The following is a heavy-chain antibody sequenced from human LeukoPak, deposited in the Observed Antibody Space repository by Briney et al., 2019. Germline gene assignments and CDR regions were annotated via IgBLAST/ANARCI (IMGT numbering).Heavy chain of an antibody. V-gene: IGHV3-48*03. CDR2: ISSSGGTI. D-gene: IGHD5-18*01. CDR1: GFTFSSYE. CDR3: AREGYTYGYGSWFDP. J-gene: IGHJ5*02. Sequence: PGGSLRLSCAASGFTFSSYEMNWVRQAPGKGLEWVSYISSSGGTIYYADSVKGRFTISRDNAKNSLSLQMNSLRAEDTAVYYCAREGYTYGYGSWFDPRGQGTLVTVSS.